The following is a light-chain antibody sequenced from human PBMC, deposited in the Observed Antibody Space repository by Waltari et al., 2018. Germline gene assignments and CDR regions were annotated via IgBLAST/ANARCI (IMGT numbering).Light chain of an antibody. V-gene: IGKV3-11*01. Sequence: EIVLTQSPATLSLSPGEKATLSCRASQSVSSYLAWYQQKPGQAPRLLIYDASNRATDIPARFSGSGSGTDFTLTISSLEPKDFAVYYCQQRSDSPWTFGQGTRVEI. J-gene: IGKJ1*01. CDR1: QSVSSY. CDR2: DAS. CDR3: QQRSDSPWT.